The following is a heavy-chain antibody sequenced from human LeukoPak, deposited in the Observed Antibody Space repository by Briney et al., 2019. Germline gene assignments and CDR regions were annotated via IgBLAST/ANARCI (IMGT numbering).Heavy chain of an antibody. D-gene: IGHD2-15*01. CDR3: ARGGSDY. CDR1: GFTFSSYW. Sequence: GGSLRLSCVASGFTFSSYWMSWVRQAPGKGLEWVANIKPDGSDKFYVDSVKGRFTISRDNAKNSVYLQMNSLSAEETAVYYCARGGSDYWGQGTLVTVSS. V-gene: IGHV3-7*01. J-gene: IGHJ4*02. CDR2: IKPDGSDK.